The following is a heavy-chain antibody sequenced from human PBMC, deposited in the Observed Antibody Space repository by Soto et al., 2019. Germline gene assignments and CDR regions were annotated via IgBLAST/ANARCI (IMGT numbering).Heavy chain of an antibody. CDR2: IYYSGST. Sequence: SETLSLTCTVSGGSISSYYWSWIRQPPGKGLEWIGYIYYSGSTNYNPSLKSRVTISVDTSKNQFSLKLSSVTAADTAVYYCARVEQLAPLGGYMDVWGKGTTVTVSS. D-gene: IGHD6-13*01. CDR3: ARVEQLAPLGGYMDV. V-gene: IGHV4-59*08. CDR1: GGSISSYY. J-gene: IGHJ6*03.